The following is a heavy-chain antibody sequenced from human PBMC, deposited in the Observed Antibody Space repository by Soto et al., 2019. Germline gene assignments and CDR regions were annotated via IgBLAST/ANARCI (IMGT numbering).Heavy chain of an antibody. CDR2: VYYSGST. J-gene: IGHJ3*02. CDR3: ARVFFFD. Sequence: NRPGSNAEIIRGCRFWCWVRQPPGKRLEWVGYVYYSGSTNYNPSLQSRVTISVDTSKNQFSLKMNSVTAADTAVYSCARVFFFD. V-gene: IGHV4-61*01. D-gene: IGHD3-3*01. CDR1: NAEIIRGCRF.